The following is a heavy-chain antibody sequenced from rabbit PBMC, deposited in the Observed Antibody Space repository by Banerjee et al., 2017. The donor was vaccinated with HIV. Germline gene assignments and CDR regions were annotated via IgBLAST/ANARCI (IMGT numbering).Heavy chain of an antibody. Sequence: QSLEESGGDLVKPGASLTLTCTASGLSFSRSYYMCWVRQAPGKGLEWIACIYTSSGSTYYASWAKGRFTISKTSSTTVTLQMTSLTAADTATYFCASHILMVMLVMPYYFNLWGQGTLVTVS. J-gene: IGHJ4*01. D-gene: IGHD6-1*01. CDR3: ASHILMVMLVMPYYFNL. CDR1: GLSFSRSYY. CDR2: IYTSSGST. V-gene: IGHV1S40*01.